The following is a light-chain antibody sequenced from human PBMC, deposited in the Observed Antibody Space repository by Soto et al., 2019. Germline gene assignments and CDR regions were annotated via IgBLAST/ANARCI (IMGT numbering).Light chain of an antibody. CDR3: QQVNTFLYT. V-gene: IGKV1-12*01. CDR1: QGVSSW. CDR2: HVC. J-gene: IGKJ2*01. Sequence: DIQMTQSPSSVSASVGDRVTITCRASQGVSSWLAWYQQKPGKAPKVLIYHVCSLESGVPSRFSGSGSGTDFTLNISSLQPEDFATYYCQQVNTFLYTFGLGTKLEIK.